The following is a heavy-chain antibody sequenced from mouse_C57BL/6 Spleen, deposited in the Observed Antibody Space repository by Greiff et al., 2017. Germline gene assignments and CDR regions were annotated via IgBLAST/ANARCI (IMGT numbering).Heavy chain of an antibody. CDR2: IYPRSGST. CDR3: ALYCGSSYAMDY. Sequence: VQLQQSGAELARPGASVKLSCKASGYTFTSYGISWVKQRTGQGLEWIGEIYPRSGSTYYNEKFKGKATLTADKSSSTAYMELRSLTSEDSAGYLFALYCGSSYAMDYWGQGTSGTVSS. J-gene: IGHJ4*01. D-gene: IGHD1-1*01. V-gene: IGHV1-81*01. CDR1: GYTFTSYG.